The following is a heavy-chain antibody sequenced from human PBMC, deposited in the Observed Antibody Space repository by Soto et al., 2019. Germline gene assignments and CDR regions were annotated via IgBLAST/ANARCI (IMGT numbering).Heavy chain of an antibody. V-gene: IGHV1-8*01. CDR1: GYIFTNYD. CDR3: ARGIKSRDSSRWFDP. Sequence: ASVKVSCKASGYIFTNYDINWVRQATGQGLECLGWINPNSGNTGYVQKFKGRVTMTRNTSINTAYMELNSLRSEDTAVYYCARGIKSRDSSRWFDPWGQGTLVTVSS. J-gene: IGHJ5*02. D-gene: IGHD2-21*02. CDR2: INPNSGNT.